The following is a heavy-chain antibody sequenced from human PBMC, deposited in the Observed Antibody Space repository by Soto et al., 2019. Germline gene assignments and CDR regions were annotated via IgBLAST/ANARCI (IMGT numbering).Heavy chain of an antibody. V-gene: IGHV3-74*01. CDR2: IDYDGTTT. CDR1: GFSFDSYW. Sequence: EVQLVESGGGLVQPGGSLRLSCAASGFSFDSYWMHWVRQAPGQGPVWVSRIDYDGTTTNYADSVKGRFTISRDNAKNTRDLQMNSLRPEDTAVYYCARGPRASSGGTGAYWGQGTMVTVSS. CDR3: ARGPRASSGGTGAY. J-gene: IGHJ1*01. D-gene: IGHD2-2*01.